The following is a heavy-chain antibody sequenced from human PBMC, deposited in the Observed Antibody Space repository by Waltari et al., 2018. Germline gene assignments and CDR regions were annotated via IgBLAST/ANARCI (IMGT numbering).Heavy chain of an antibody. CDR3: ATKAGTDAFDI. J-gene: IGHJ3*02. CDR2: SNPSGGST. V-gene: IGHV1-46*01. D-gene: IGHD6-19*01. Sequence: QVQLVQSGAEVKKPGASVKVSCKASGYTFTSYYMHWVRQAPGQGLEWMGISNPSGGSTSYAQKFQGRVTMTRDTSTSTVYMELSSLRSEDTAVYYCATKAGTDAFDIWGQGTMVTVSS. CDR1: GYTFTSYY.